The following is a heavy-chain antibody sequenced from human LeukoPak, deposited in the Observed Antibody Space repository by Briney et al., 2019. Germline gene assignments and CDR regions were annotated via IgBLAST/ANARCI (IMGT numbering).Heavy chain of an antibody. CDR3: ARDPLYCSSTSCYPDY. Sequence: PGGSLRLSCAASGFTFSSYSMNWVRQAPGKGLEWVANIKQDGSEKYYVDSVKGRFTISRDNAKNSLYLQMNSLRAEDTAVYYCARDPLYCSSTSCYPDYWGQGTLVTVSS. D-gene: IGHD2-2*01. CDR1: GFTFSSYS. J-gene: IGHJ4*02. V-gene: IGHV3-7*01. CDR2: IKQDGSEK.